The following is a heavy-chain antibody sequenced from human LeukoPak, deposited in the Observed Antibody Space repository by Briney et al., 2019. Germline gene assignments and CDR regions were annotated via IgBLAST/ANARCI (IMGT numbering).Heavy chain of an antibody. Sequence: GASVKVPCKASGYTFTGYYMHWVRQAPGQGLEWMGWINPNSGGTNYAQKFQGRVTMTRDTSTSTVYMELSSLRSEDTAVYYCAREGFHGRELFPTFDYWGQGTLVTVSS. CDR2: INPNSGGT. CDR1: GYTFTGYY. CDR3: AREGFHGRELFPTFDY. J-gene: IGHJ4*02. V-gene: IGHV1-2*02. D-gene: IGHD3-10*01.